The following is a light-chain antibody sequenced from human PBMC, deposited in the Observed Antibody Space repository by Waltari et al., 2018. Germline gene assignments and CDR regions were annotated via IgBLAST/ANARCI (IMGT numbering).Light chain of an antibody. CDR2: GAS. V-gene: IGKV3-15*01. Sequence: EKVMTQSPATLSVSPGERATLSCRASQSGSSNLAWYQQKPGQAPRLLIYGASTRATGISARFSGSGSGTEFTLTISSLQSEDFAVYYCQQYNNWPLTFGGGTTVEIK. CDR3: QQYNNWPLT. CDR1: QSGSSN. J-gene: IGKJ4*01.